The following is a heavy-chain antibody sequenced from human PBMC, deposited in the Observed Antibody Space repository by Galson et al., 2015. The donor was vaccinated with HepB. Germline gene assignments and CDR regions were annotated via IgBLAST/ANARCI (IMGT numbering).Heavy chain of an antibody. D-gene: IGHD3-22*01. V-gene: IGHV4-59*01. J-gene: IGHJ4*02. CDR3: ARSIVVVGNFDY. CDR1: GGSISSYY. Sequence: SETLSLTCTVSGGSISSYYWSWIRQPPGKGLEWIGYIYYSGSTNYNPSLKSRVTISVDTSKNQFSLKLSSVTAADTAVYYCARSIVVVGNFDYWGQGTLVTVSS. CDR2: IYYSGST.